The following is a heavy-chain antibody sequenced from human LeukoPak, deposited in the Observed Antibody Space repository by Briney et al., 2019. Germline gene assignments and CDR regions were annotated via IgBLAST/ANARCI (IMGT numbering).Heavy chain of an antibody. CDR1: GGSFSGYY. CDR2: INHSGST. CDR3: ARAPRGYNCNYFGY. V-gene: IGHV4-34*01. D-gene: IGHD1-20*01. J-gene: IGHJ4*02. Sequence: SETLSLTCAVYGGSFSGYYWSWIRQPPGKGLEWVGEINHSGSTNYNPSLKSRVTISVDTSKNQFSLKLSSVTAADTAVYYCARAPRGYNCNYFGYWGQGTLVTVSS.